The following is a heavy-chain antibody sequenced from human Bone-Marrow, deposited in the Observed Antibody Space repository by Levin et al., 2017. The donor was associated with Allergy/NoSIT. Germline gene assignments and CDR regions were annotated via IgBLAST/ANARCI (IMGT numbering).Heavy chain of an antibody. V-gene: IGHV5-51*01. Sequence: GESLKISCQTSGYNFTTYWIGWVRQVPGKGLEWMGIIYPRDSDTRYSPSFQGQFTLSVDRSFNTAYLQWSSLRASDTAIYYCARHGRKSTLVIDYWGQGTLVTVSS. CDR1: GYNFTTYW. D-gene: IGHD6-6*01. J-gene: IGHJ4*02. CDR3: ARHGRKSTLVIDY. CDR2: IYPRDSDT.